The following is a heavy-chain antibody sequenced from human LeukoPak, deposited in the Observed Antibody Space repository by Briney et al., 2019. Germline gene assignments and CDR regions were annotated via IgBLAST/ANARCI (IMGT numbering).Heavy chain of an antibody. D-gene: IGHD3-22*01. CDR1: GFTFSSYG. V-gene: IGHV3-30*18. CDR2: ISYDGSNK. J-gene: IGHJ5*02. CDR3: AKESRYYYDSSAQFGA. Sequence: QPGGSLRLSCAASGFTFSSYGMHWVRQAPGKGPEWVAVISYDGSNKYYADSVKGRFTISRDNSKNTLYLQMNSLRAEDTAVYYCAKESRYYYDSSAQFGAWGQGTLVTVSS.